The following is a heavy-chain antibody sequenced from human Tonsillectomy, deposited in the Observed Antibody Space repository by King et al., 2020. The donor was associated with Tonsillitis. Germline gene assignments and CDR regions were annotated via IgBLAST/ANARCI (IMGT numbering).Heavy chain of an antibody. CDR3: ARDLGNYYDSSGYYFFYS. CDR1: GFTFSSYA. D-gene: IGHD3-22*01. J-gene: IGHJ4*02. CDR2: ISGSDGST. Sequence: VQLLESGGGLVQPGGSLRLSCAASGFTFSSYAMSWVRQAPGKGLEWVSGISGSDGSTFYADSVKGRFTISRDNSKNTVFLQMNSLRAEDTAVYYCARDLGNYYDSSGYYFFYSWGQGTLVTVSS. V-gene: IGHV3-23*01.